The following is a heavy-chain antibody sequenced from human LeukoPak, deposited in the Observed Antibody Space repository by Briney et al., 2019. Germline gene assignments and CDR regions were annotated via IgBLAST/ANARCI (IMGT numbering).Heavy chain of an antibody. Sequence: SETLSLTCTVSGGSISSYYWSWIRQPPGKGLEWIGYIYYSGSTNYNPSLKSRVTISVDTSKNQFSLKLSSVTAADTAVYYCARHYYGSGTSWFDPWGQGTLVTVSS. D-gene: IGHD3-10*01. CDR3: ARHYYGSGTSWFDP. V-gene: IGHV4-59*08. CDR2: IYYSGST. J-gene: IGHJ5*02. CDR1: GGSISSYY.